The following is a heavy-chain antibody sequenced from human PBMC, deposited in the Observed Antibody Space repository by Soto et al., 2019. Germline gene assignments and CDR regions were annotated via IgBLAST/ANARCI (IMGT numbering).Heavy chain of an antibody. J-gene: IGHJ6*02. V-gene: IGHV3-30*18. CDR3: VKPNNSGWYTPYYYYFGMDV. CDR2: ISHDGSNK. D-gene: IGHD6-19*01. CDR1: GFSFSNFA. Sequence: QVQLVESGGGVVQPGRSVSLSCAASGFSFSNFAMHWVRQAPGKGLEWVAVISHDGSNKYHADSVKGRFTISRDNSKNTVFLQMNSLSPEDGAVYYCVKPNNSGWYTPYYYYFGMDVWGQGTTLTVSS.